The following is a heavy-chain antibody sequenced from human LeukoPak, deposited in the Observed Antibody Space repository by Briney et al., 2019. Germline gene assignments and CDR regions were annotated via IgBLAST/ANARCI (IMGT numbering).Heavy chain of an antibody. CDR3: AAPSARSTVTTWSAFDL. J-gene: IGHJ3*01. D-gene: IGHD4-17*01. Sequence: ASVKFSCKVSGYRLTELYIYCVRQAPGEGPEWMGGFDPEDDRGIYAQKFQGRVTMTEDTSTNTAYMELSSLRSEDSAMYYCAAPSARSTVTTWSAFDLWGQGTLVTVSS. CDR1: GYRLTELY. V-gene: IGHV1-24*01. CDR2: FDPEDDRG.